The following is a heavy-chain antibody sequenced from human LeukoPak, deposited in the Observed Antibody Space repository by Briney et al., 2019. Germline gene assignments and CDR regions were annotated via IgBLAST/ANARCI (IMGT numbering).Heavy chain of an antibody. J-gene: IGHJ6*03. CDR2: ISYDGGNK. V-gene: IGHV3-30*15. Sequence: GGSLRLSCAASGFTFSNYAMHWVRQAPGKGLEWVAVISYDGGNKFYAGSVRGRFTISRVNSKNTLYLQMSSLGPEDTTVYYCARDHSSGYSDYYYYMDVWGKGTTVTVSS. CDR3: ARDHSSGYSDYYYYMDV. D-gene: IGHD3-22*01. CDR1: GFTFSNYA.